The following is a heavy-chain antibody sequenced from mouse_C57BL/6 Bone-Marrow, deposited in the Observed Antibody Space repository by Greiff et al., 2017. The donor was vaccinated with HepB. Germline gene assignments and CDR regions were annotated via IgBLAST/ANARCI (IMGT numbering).Heavy chain of an antibody. Sequence: EVKLVESGGGLVQPKGSLKLSCAASGFSFNTYAMNWVRQAPGKGLEWVARIRSKSNNYATYYADSVKDRFTISRDDSESMLYLQMNNLKTEDTAMYYCVRQVWLIWYFDVWGTGTTVTVSS. D-gene: IGHD2-10*02. CDR1: GFSFNTYA. J-gene: IGHJ1*03. CDR3: VRQVWLIWYFDV. CDR2: IRSKSNNYAT. V-gene: IGHV10-1*01.